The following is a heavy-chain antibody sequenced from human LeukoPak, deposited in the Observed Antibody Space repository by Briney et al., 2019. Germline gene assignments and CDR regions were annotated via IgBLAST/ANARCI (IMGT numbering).Heavy chain of an antibody. Sequence: SETLSLTCIVSGGSISSYYWSWIRQPPGKGLEWIGYIYYSGSTNYNPSLKSRVTISVDTSKNQFSLKLSSVTAADTAVYYCARVGLGSSSWFGGFDHWGQGTLVTVSS. D-gene: IGHD6-13*01. V-gene: IGHV4-59*01. CDR1: GGSISSYY. J-gene: IGHJ4*02. CDR2: IYYSGST. CDR3: ARVGLGSSSWFGGFDH.